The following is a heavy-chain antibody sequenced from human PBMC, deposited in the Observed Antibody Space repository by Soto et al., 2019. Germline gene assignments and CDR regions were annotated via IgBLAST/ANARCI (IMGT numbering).Heavy chain of an antibody. CDR1: GFTVSSNY. J-gene: IGHJ4*02. D-gene: IGHD3-22*01. Sequence: GGSLRLSCAASGFTVSSNYMSWVRQAPGKGLEWVSVIYSGGSTYYADSVKGRFTISRDNSKNTLYLQMNSLRAEDTAVYYCARPGYYDSSGYSDYWGQGTLVTVSS. CDR3: ARPGYYDSSGYSDY. V-gene: IGHV3-53*01. CDR2: IYSGGST.